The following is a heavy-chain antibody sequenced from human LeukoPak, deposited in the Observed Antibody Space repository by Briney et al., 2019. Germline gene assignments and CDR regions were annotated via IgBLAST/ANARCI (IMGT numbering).Heavy chain of an antibody. V-gene: IGHV4-39*01. J-gene: IGHJ4*02. CDR1: GGSISSSSYY. D-gene: IGHD4-17*01. CDR2: IYYSGST. CDR3: ASLMYGDYVFAPERPFDY. Sequence: SETLSLTCTVSGGSISSSSYYWGWIRQPPGKGLEWIGSIYYSGSTYYNPSLKSRVTISVDTSKNQFSLKLSSVTAADTAVYYCASLMYGDYVFAPERPFDYWGQGTLVTVSS.